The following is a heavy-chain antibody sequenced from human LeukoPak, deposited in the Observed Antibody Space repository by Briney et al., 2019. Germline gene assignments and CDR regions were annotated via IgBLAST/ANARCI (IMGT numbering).Heavy chain of an antibody. CDR1: GGSFSGYY. D-gene: IGHD3-9*01. V-gene: IGHV4-34*01. CDR2: INHSGST. Sequence: SETLSLTCAVYGGSFSGYYWSWIRQPPGKGLEWIGEINHSGSTTYNPSLKSRVTISVDTSKNQFSLKLSSVTAADTAVYYCAMLHPQYYDILTGSPRAENWFDPWGQGTLVTVPS. J-gene: IGHJ5*02. CDR3: AMLHPQYYDILTGSPRAENWFDP.